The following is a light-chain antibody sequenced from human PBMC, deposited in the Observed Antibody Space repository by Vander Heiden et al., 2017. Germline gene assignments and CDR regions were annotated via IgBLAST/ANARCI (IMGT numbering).Light chain of an antibody. CDR3: QQDNSYPRA. V-gene: IGKV1-8*01. CDR1: QGISSY. Sequence: IRWSQSPSSLSASTGDRVTITCRASQGISSYLAWYQQKPGKAPKLLIYAASTLQSGVPSRFSGSGSGTDFTLTISCLQSEDFATYYCQQDNSYPRAFGHGTKVDIK. CDR2: AAS. J-gene: IGKJ3*01.